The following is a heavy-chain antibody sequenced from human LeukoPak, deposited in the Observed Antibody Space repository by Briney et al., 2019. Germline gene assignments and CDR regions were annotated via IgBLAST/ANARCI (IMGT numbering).Heavy chain of an antibody. CDR2: IYYSGST. CDR3: AREHCSGGSCYSIYYYYYMDV. V-gene: IGHV4-34*01. J-gene: IGHJ6*03. CDR1: GGSFSGYY. D-gene: IGHD2-15*01. Sequence: SETLSLTCDVYGGSFSGYYWSWIRQPPEKGLEWIGSIYYSGSTYYNPSLKSRVTISVDTSKNQFSLKLSSVTAADTAVYYCAREHCSGGSCYSIYYYYYMDVWGKGTTVTVSS.